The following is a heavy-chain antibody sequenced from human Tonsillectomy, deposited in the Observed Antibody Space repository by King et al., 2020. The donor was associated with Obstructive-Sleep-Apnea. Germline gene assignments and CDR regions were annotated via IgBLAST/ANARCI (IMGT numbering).Heavy chain of an antibody. CDR2: IKQDGSEE. D-gene: IGHD4-17*01. J-gene: IGHJ4*02. CDR1: GFTFRSYW. V-gene: IGHV3-7*01. Sequence: QLVQSGGGVVQPGESLRLSCAASGFTFRSYWMAWVRPAPGKGLEWVANIKQDGSEEFYGDSVKGRFTIYRDNAKKSLNLQMNSLRAEDTGVYYCAREDRDYGDYGFDYWGQGTLVTVSS. CDR3: AREDRDYGDYGFDY.